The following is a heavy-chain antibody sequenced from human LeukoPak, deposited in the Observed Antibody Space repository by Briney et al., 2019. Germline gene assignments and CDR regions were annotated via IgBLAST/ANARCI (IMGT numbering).Heavy chain of an antibody. V-gene: IGHV3-64D*06. CDR2: ISSDGGST. CDR1: GFTFSSYA. Sequence: GGSLRLSCTASGFTFSSYAVHWVRQAPGKGLEYVSAISSDGGSTYYADSVKGRFTISRDNSKNTLYLQMSSLRAEDTAVYYCVIAATRDGLFDYWGQGTLVTVSS. CDR3: VIAATRDGLFDY. D-gene: IGHD5-24*01. J-gene: IGHJ4*02.